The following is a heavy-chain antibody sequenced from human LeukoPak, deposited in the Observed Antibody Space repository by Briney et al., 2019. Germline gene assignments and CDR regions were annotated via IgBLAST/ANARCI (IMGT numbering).Heavy chain of an antibody. CDR3: ARDGVAAGIYFDY. CDR1: GFTFSSHW. Sequence: GGSLRLSCAVSGFTFSSHWMSWVRQAPGKGLEWVANINQDGSEKHYVDSVKGRFTISRDDAKNSLYLQMNSLRVEDTAVYYCARDGVAAGIYFDYWGQGTLVTVSS. D-gene: IGHD6-13*01. J-gene: IGHJ4*02. V-gene: IGHV3-7*01. CDR2: INQDGSEK.